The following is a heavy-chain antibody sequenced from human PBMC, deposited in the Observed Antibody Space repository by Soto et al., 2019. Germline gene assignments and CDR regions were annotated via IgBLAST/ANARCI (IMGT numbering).Heavy chain of an antibody. D-gene: IGHD6-19*01. Sequence: QVQLQQWGAGLLKPSETLSLICAVYGGSFSGHYWTWIRQPPGKGLEWIGEITNEGSTYYNTSLKSRVTVSLDTSKNQFFLKMSSVTAADSAVYYCATGQAGPRLGFWSQGTLVTVSS. CDR3: ATGQAGPRLGF. CDR1: GGSFSGHY. J-gene: IGHJ4*02. V-gene: IGHV4-34*01. CDR2: ITNEGST.